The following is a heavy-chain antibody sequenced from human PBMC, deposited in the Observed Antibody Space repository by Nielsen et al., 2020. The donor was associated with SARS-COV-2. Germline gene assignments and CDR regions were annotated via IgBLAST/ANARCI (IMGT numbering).Heavy chain of an antibody. Sequence: SETLSLTCAVSGDSISSSNWWSWVRPAPGKGLEWIGEIYHSGNTNYNPSLRSRVTISLDKSKNQFSLNLSSVTAADTAVYYCARGRLEITMMLVVMTGAENYFDYWGQGTLVTVSS. CDR1: GDSISSSNW. D-gene: IGHD3-22*01. J-gene: IGHJ4*02. CDR3: ARGRLEITMMLVVMTGAENYFDY. V-gene: IGHV4-4*02. CDR2: IYHSGNT.